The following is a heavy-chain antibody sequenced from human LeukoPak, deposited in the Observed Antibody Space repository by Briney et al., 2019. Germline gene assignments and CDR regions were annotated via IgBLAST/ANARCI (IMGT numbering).Heavy chain of an antibody. J-gene: IGHJ5*02. V-gene: IGHV4-39*01. Sequence: SETLSLTCTVSGASISSSTYYWGWIRQPPGKGLECIVIIYYSGSTYYNPSLTSRVTISVDTSKNQFSLKLSSVTAADTAVYYCARHSQYSSGYDNWFDPWGQGTLVTVSS. CDR3: ARHSQYSSGYDNWFDP. D-gene: IGHD3-22*01. CDR2: IYYSGST. CDR1: GASISSSTYY.